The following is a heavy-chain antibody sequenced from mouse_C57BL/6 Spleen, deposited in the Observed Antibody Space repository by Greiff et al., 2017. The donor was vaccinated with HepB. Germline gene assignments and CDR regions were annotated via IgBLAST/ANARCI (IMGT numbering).Heavy chain of an antibody. CDR3: ARHDDYDGRGYYYAMDY. D-gene: IGHD2-4*01. J-gene: IGHJ4*01. CDR2: ISSGGSYT. Sequence: EVKLVESGGDLVKPGGSLKLSCAASGFTFSSYGMSWVRQTPDKRLEWVATISSGGSYTYYPDSVKGRFTISRDNAKNTLYLQMSSLKSEDTAMYYCARHDDYDGRGYYYAMDYWGQGTSVTVSS. CDR1: GFTFSSYG. V-gene: IGHV5-6*01.